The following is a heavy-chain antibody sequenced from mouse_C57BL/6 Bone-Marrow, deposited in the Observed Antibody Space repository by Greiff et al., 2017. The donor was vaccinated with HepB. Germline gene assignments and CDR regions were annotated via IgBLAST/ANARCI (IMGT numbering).Heavy chain of an antibody. CDR1: GFNIKDDY. J-gene: IGHJ4*01. CDR2: IDPENGDT. Sequence: EVQLQESGAELVRPGASVKLSCTASGFNIKDDYMHWVKQRPEQGLEWIGWIDPENGDTEYASKFQGKATITADTSSNTADLQLSSLTSEDTAVYYCTPTVVEAMDYWGQGTSVTVSS. CDR3: TPTVVEAMDY. D-gene: IGHD1-1*01. V-gene: IGHV14-4*01.